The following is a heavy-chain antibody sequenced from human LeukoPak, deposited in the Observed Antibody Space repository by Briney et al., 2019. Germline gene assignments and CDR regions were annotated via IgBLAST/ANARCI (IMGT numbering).Heavy chain of an antibody. Sequence: GGSLRLSCVTSDFSFRHYGLHWVRRAPGKGLEWVAFIENDGTKEYCDPVKGRFTISRDNSKNTVYLQMSSLRTEDTAVYYCATNWGGGCGSWGQGALVTVSA. J-gene: IGHJ5*02. CDR2: IENDGTKE. CDR3: ATNWGGGCGS. CDR1: DFSFRHYG. D-gene: IGHD3-16*01. V-gene: IGHV3-30*02.